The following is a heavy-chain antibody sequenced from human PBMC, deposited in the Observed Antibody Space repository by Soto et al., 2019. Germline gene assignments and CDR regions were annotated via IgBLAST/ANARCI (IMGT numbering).Heavy chain of an antibody. D-gene: IGHD6-6*01. Sequence: QVHLVESGGGVVQSGRSLRISCAASEFTFRSYGMHWVRQAPGKGLEWVAVISYDGNSKYYTHSVEGRFTVSRDNSKNTLYLQMNSLKPEDTAVYYCARDPRPHYPYYGMDVWGQGTTVTVSS. CDR1: EFTFRSYG. V-gene: IGHV3-30*03. CDR2: ISYDGNSK. CDR3: ARDPRPHYPYYGMDV. J-gene: IGHJ6*02.